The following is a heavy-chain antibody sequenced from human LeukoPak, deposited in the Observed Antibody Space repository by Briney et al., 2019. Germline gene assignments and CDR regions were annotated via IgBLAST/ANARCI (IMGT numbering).Heavy chain of an antibody. D-gene: IGHD3-9*01. Sequence: SETLSLTCTVSGGSFSTGGYYWSWIRQHPGEGLEWIGYIYYSGNTYYNPSLKSRVTISVDTSKNQFSLKLSSVTAADTAVYYCAREGPYYDILTGYYRGWFDPWGQGTLVTVSS. CDR2: IYYSGNT. J-gene: IGHJ5*02. CDR3: AREGPYYDILTGYYRGWFDP. CDR1: GGSFSTGGYY. V-gene: IGHV4-61*08.